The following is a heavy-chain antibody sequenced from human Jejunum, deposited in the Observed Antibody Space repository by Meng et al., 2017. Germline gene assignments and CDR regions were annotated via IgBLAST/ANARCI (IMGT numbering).Heavy chain of an antibody. CDR2: ISSSGTII. CDR3: ARGSGNYAGWFDP. CDR1: GFTFSNYY. V-gene: IGHV3-11*04. Sequence: QVQRVESGGGVVKPGGALRLSCVASGFTFSNYYMSWIRQAPGKGLEWVSYISSSGTIIYYADSVKGRFSISRDNGKNSLNLQMNGLRVDDTAVYFCARGSGNYAGWFDPWGQGTLVTVSS. D-gene: IGHD1-26*01. J-gene: IGHJ5*02.